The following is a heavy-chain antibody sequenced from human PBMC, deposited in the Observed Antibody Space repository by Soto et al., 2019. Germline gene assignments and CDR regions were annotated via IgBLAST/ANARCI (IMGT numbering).Heavy chain of an antibody. V-gene: IGHV3-23*01. CDR2: ISGTGDTT. Sequence: PGGSLRLSXAASGFAFSSYAMIWVRQAPGKGLEWVSGISGTGDTTNYADSVKGRFTISRDNSKNTLFLQMNSLRAEDTAVYYCAKVAGMTMIVVVLNAFDIWGQGTMVTVSS. J-gene: IGHJ3*02. CDR1: GFAFSSYA. CDR3: AKVAGMTMIVVVLNAFDI. D-gene: IGHD3-22*01.